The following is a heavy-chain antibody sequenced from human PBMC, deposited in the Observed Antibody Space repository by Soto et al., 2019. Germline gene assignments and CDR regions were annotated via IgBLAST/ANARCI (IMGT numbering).Heavy chain of an antibody. CDR1: GFTFSSYS. Sequence: GGSLRLSCAASGFTFSSYSVNWVRQAPGKGLEWVSYISSSSSTIYYADSVKGRFTISRDNAKNSLYLQMNSLRDKDTAVYYCARGDCSGGSCYFLPTGSFDYWGQGTLVTVSS. CDR3: ARGDCSGGSCYFLPTGSFDY. J-gene: IGHJ4*02. D-gene: IGHD2-15*01. CDR2: ISSSSSTI. V-gene: IGHV3-48*02.